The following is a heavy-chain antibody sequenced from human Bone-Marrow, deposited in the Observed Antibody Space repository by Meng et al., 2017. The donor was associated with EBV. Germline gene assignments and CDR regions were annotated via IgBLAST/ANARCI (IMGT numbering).Heavy chain of an antibody. Sequence: QVGLVEAGAKMQRPGLSVKVTWNAFGDIFTNLAFPWVRQVPGKGLEWMGGFPPILGAANYAQQFQGRLTITADKSTTTAFMELRSLRVDDTAVYFCARDGIAVPGGSNWFDPWGQGTLVTVSS. CDR1: GDIFTNLA. CDR2: FPPILGAA. CDR3: ARDGIAVPGGSNWFDP. J-gene: IGHJ5*02. D-gene: IGHD6-19*01. V-gene: IGHV1-69*06.